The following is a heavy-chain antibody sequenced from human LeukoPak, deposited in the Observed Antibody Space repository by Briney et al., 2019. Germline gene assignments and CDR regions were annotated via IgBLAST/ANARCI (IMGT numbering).Heavy chain of an antibody. J-gene: IGHJ6*02. CDR1: GYSFTSYW. CDR3: AIKYYYYYGMDV. CDR2: IDPSDSYT. V-gene: IGHV5-10-1*01. Sequence: GESLSTSCKGSGYSFTSYWISWVRQMPGKGLEWMGRIDPSDSYTNYSPSFQGHVTISADKSISTAYLQWSSLKASDTAMYYCAIKYYYYYGMDVWGQGTTVTVFS.